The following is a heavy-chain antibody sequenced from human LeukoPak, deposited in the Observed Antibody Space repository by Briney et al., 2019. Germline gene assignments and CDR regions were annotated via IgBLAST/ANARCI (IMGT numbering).Heavy chain of an antibody. V-gene: IGHV3-9*01. CDR1: GFTFDDYA. CDR2: ISWNSGSI. CDR3: ARRAIFGVASNYYYMDV. Sequence: GGSLRLSCAASGFTFDDYAMHWVRQAPGKGLEWVSGISWNSGSIGYADSVKGRFTISRDNAKNSLYLQMNSLRAEDTAVYYCARRAIFGVASNYYYMDVWGKGTTVTVSS. J-gene: IGHJ6*03. D-gene: IGHD3-3*01.